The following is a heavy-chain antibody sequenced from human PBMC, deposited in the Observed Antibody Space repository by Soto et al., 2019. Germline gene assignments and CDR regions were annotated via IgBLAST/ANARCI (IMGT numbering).Heavy chain of an antibody. J-gene: IGHJ6*02. Sequence: SETLSLTCAVYGGSPTGYYSRCIRHPPGKGLEWVGEMNHSGTNNYNPSLKSRVPIPVDKSKNQFSLKLSSVTAADPAVYYFARCWGSYYYYFGMDVWGQGTTVHVSS. CDR3: ARCWGSYYYYFGMDV. D-gene: IGHD3-16*01. CDR1: GGSPTGYY. CDR2: MNHSGTN. V-gene: IGHV4-34*01.